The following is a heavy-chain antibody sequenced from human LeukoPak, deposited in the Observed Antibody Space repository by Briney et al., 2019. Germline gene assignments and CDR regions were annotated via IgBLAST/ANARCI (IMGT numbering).Heavy chain of an antibody. V-gene: IGHV3-74*01. Sequence: GGSLRLSCAASGFPFSNYWMHWVRQAPGKGLVWVSRVNSDGSTTNYADSVKGRFTISRDNAENTLYMRMNTLRPEDTAVYYCARGYYSSSRFDSWGQGTLVTVSS. CDR1: GFPFSNYW. CDR2: VNSDGSTT. J-gene: IGHJ4*02. D-gene: IGHD6-13*01. CDR3: ARGYYSSSRFDS.